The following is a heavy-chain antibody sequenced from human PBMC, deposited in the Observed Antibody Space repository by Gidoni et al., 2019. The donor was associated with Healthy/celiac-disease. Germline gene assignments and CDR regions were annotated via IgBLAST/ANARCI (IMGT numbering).Heavy chain of an antibody. CDR1: GGSISSYY. V-gene: IGHV4-59*01. CDR2: IYYSGST. CDR3: AREVIVVVPAATRTDYNWFDP. J-gene: IGHJ5*02. Sequence: QVQLQESGPGLVKPSETLSLTCTVSGGSISSYYWSWIRQPPGKGLEWIGYIYYSGSTNYNPSLKSRVTISVDTSKNQFSLKLSSVTAADTAVYYCAREVIVVVPAATRTDYNWFDPWGQGTLVTVSS. D-gene: IGHD2-2*01.